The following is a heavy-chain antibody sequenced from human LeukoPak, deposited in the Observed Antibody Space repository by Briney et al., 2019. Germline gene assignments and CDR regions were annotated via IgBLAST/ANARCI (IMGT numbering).Heavy chain of an antibody. D-gene: IGHD2-8*02. J-gene: IGHJ4*02. V-gene: IGHV4-59*01. CDR3: ARDTGHGRPLDY. CDR1: GGSISSYY. Sequence: SETPSLTCTVSGGSISSYYWSWIRQPPGKGLEWIGYIYYSGSTNYNPSLKSRVTISVDTSKNQFSLKLSSVTAADTAVYYCARDTGHGRPLDYWGQGTLVTVSS. CDR2: IYYSGST.